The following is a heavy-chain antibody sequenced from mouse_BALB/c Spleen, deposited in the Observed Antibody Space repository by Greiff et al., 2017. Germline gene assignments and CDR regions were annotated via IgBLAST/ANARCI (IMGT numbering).Heavy chain of an antibody. V-gene: IGHV5-12-1*01. CDR2: ISSGGGST. J-gene: IGHJ4*01. D-gene: IGHD1-1*01. CDR1: GFAFSSYD. CDR3: ARLDYGSSRGYAMDY. Sequence: EVKLVESGGGLVKPGGSLKLSCAASGFAFSSYDMSWVRQTPEKRLEWVAYISSGGGSTYYPDTVKGRFTISRDNAKNTLYLQMSSLKSEDTAMYYCARLDYGSSRGYAMDYWGQGTSVTVSS.